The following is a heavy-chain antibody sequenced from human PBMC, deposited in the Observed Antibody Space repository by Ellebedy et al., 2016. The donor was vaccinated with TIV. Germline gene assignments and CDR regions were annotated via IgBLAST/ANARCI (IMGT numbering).Heavy chain of an antibody. D-gene: IGHD3-3*01. CDR3: ASLTDVWSGYKGLDP. CDR1: GFIFSDYY. J-gene: IGHJ5*02. CDR2: ISGSSSYT. V-gene: IGHV3-11*06. Sequence: GGSLRLXCAASGFIFSDYYMIWIRQAPGKGLEWVSFISGSSSYTNYADSVKGRFTISRDNAKNPVFLQMTSLRGDDTAVYYCASLTDVWSGYKGLDPWGQGTLVTVSS.